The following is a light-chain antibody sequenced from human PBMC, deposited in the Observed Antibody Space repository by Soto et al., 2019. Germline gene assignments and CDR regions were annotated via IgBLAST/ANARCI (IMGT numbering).Light chain of an antibody. V-gene: IGKV3-15*01. CDR3: QQFYNWPRT. J-gene: IGKJ1*01. Sequence: EIVMTQSPGTLSVSPGERATLSCRASQSVSSNLAWYQQKPGQAPRLLIYVASTRATGIPARFSGSGSETEFTLTISSLQSEDFAVYYCQQFYNWPRTFGQGTKV. CDR1: QSVSSN. CDR2: VAS.